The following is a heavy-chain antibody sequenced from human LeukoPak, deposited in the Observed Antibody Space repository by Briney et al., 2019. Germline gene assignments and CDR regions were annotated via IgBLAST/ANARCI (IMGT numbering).Heavy chain of an antibody. D-gene: IGHD6-25*01. V-gene: IGHV3-23*01. CDR3: ARKGIGSSRYQNMDV. J-gene: IGHJ6*03. Sequence: GGSLRLSCAASGFTSSSYAMSWVRQAPGKGPEWVSTISIDGGRTYYVDSVKGRFTVSRDTSKNTLYLQMNSLRAEDTAVYYCARKGIGSSRYQNMDVWGKGTTVTVSS. CDR1: GFTSSSYA. CDR2: ISIDGGRT.